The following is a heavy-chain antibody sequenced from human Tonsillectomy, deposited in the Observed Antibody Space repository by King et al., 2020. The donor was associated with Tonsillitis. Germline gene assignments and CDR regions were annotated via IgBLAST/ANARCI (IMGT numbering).Heavy chain of an antibody. CDR3: AKEGTRRYYDILHEEYMDV. D-gene: IGHD3-9*01. Sequence: VQLVESGGGVVQPGRSLRLSCAASGFTFSSYGIHWVRQAPGKGLEWVAVMSYDGSNKYYADSVKGRFTISRDNYKNTLYLQMNSLRAEDTAVYYCAKEGTRRYYDILHEEYMDVWGQGTTVTVSS. CDR2: MSYDGSNK. V-gene: IGHV3-30*18. CDR1: GFTFSSYG. J-gene: IGHJ6*02.